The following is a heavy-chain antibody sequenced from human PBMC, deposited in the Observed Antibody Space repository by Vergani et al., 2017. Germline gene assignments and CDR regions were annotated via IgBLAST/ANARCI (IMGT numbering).Heavy chain of an antibody. D-gene: IGHD2/OR15-2a*01. CDR3: ANSVIAGNVGVAYFGMDV. V-gene: IGHV3-30*02. Sequence: QVQILQSGGGVVQPGGSLRLSCTLSGFTLNTYGIHWVRQAPGKGLEWVSFIRYDGSSEYYGYSVKGRFTISRDKSQNPVNLQMNSLGTEDTAVYFCANSVIAGNVGVAYFGMDVWGRGTTVTVSS. J-gene: IGHJ6*02. CDR1: GFTLNTYG. CDR2: IRYDGSSE.